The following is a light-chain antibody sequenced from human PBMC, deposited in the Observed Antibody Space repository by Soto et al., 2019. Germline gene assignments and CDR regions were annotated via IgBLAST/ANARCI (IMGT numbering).Light chain of an antibody. CDR3: QHYNTYPWT. CDR2: KAS. Sequence: DIPMTQSPSILSASVGDRVTITCRASQSISSWLAWYQQKPGKAPNLLIYKASHLENGVPSRFSGSGSGTEFTLAISSLQPGDFAPYYCQHYNTYPWTFGQGNKV. CDR1: QSISSW. J-gene: IGKJ1*01. V-gene: IGKV1-5*03.